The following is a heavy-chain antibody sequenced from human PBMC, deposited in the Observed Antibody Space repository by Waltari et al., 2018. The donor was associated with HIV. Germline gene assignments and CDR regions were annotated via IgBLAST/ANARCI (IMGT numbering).Heavy chain of an antibody. Sequence: QVQIVQSGAEVKKPGASVKVSCKPSGYIFSNFPIHWMRQAPGQRIEWMGWINTGNGNIKYSQKFQGRVTITRDTSASTVDMALSSVKSEDTAIYYCAKLTGPTTGAFDFWGQGTTVIVSS. CDR3: AKLTGPTTGAFDF. J-gene: IGHJ3*01. V-gene: IGHV1-3*04. CDR1: GYIFSNFP. CDR2: INTGNGNI. D-gene: IGHD1-26*01.